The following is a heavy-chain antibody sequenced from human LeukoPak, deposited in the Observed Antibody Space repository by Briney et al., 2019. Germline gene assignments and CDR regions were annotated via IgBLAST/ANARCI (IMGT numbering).Heavy chain of an antibody. CDR1: GDSISSYY. CDR2: IYYTGST. V-gene: IGHV4-59*08. Sequence: PSETLSLTCTVSGDSISSYYWSWIRQPPGKGLEWIGYIYYTGSTNHNPSLKSRVTISVDTSKNQFSLKLSSVTAADTAVYYCARQEAVGATQYFQHWGQGTLVTVSS. D-gene: IGHD1-26*01. J-gene: IGHJ1*01. CDR3: ARQEAVGATQYFQH.